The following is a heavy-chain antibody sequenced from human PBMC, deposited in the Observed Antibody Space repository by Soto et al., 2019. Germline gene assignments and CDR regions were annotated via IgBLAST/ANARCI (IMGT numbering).Heavy chain of an antibody. CDR2: IFSSGNT. CDR1: DASISGHY. D-gene: IGHD3-16*01. J-gene: IGHJ4*02. V-gene: IGHV4-59*11. CDR3: ARGRGERDY. Sequence: QVHLQESGPRLVKPSETVSLTCAVSDASISGHYWSWIRQPPGKGLEWIGYIFSSGNTNYNPSLKSRVSISVDTSKNQISLKLSSVTAADTAVYYCARGRGERDYWGQGTLVTVSS.